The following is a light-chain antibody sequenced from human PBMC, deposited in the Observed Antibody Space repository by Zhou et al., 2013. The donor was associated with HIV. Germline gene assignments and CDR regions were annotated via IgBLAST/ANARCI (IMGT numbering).Light chain of an antibody. CDR1: NSDVGSYNL. CDR2: EVS. Sequence: QSALTQPPSASGSPGQSVTISCTGTNSDVGSYNLVSWYQQHPGKAPKLMIYEVSKRPSGVSNRFSGSKSGNTASLTISGLQAEDEADYYCCSYAGSSTWVFGGGTKLTVL. J-gene: IGLJ3*02. V-gene: IGLV2-23*02. CDR3: CSYAGSSTWV.